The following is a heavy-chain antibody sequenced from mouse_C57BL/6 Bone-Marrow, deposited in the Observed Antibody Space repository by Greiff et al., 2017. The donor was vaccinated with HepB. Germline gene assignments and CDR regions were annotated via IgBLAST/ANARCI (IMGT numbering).Heavy chain of an antibody. D-gene: IGHD1-1*01. CDR1: GFSLTSYG. V-gene: IGHV2-5*01. CDR3: AKNYYGSREGYYAMDY. Sequence: QVQLQQSGPGLVQPSQSLSITCTVSGFSLTSYGVHWVRQSPGKGLEWLGVIWRGGSTDYNAAFMSRLSITKDNSKSQVFFKMNSLQADDTAIYYCAKNYYGSREGYYAMDYWGQGTSVTVSS. J-gene: IGHJ4*01. CDR2: IWRGGST.